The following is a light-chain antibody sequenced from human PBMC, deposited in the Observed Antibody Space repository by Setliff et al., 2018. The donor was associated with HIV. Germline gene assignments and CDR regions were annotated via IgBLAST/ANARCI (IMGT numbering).Light chain of an antibody. CDR2: GNS. CDR3: QSYDRSLSGCV. J-gene: IGLJ1*01. CDR1: SSNIGAGYD. V-gene: IGLV1-40*01. Sequence: PGQRVTISCTGSSSNIGAGYDVHWYQQLPGTAPKLLIYGNSNRPSGVPDRFSGSKSGTSASLAITGLQAEDEADYYCQSYDRSLSGCVFGTGTKGTVL.